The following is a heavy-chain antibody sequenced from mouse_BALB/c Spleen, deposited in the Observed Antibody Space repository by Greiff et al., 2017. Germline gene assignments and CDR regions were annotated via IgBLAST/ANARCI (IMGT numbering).Heavy chain of an antibody. D-gene: IGHD1-1*01. J-gene: IGHJ2*01. CDR1: GFTFSDFY. Sequence: EVKVVESGGGLVQPGGSLRLSCATSGFTFSDFYMEWVRQPPGKRLEWIAASRNKANDYTTEYSASVKGRFIVSRDTSQSILYLQMNALRAEDTAIYYCARDARDTTGFDYWGQGTTLTVSS. V-gene: IGHV7-1*02. CDR3: ARDARDTTGFDY. CDR2: SRNKANDYTT.